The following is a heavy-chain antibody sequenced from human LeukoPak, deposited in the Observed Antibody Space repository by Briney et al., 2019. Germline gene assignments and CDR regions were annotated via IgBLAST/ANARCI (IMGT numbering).Heavy chain of an antibody. CDR1: GFTFTVYY. Sequence: GGSLRLSCAASGFTFTVYYMSWIRQAPGKGLEWLSYINIGGTNTHYADSVTGRLSISRDNAKKSLYLEMNNVRAEEPAVYYCSTDGAAFDTRGQAVLVTVSS. CDR3: STDGAAFDT. V-gene: IGHV3-11*01. J-gene: IGHJ5*02. CDR2: INIGGTNT.